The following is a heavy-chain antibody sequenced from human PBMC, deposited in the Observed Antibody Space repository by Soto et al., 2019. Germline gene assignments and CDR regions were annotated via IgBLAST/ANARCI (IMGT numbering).Heavy chain of an antibody. D-gene: IGHD1-1*01. Sequence: ASVKVSCKASGYTFTFRYLHWVRQAPGQALEWMGWITPFKSDTNYAQKFQDRVTITRDRSVSTAYMELGNLRSDDTAMYYCARSPFAGSDAFDIWGQGTMVTVSS. CDR2: ITPFKSDT. J-gene: IGHJ3*02. V-gene: IGHV1-45*02. CDR1: GYTFTFRY. CDR3: ARSPFAGSDAFDI.